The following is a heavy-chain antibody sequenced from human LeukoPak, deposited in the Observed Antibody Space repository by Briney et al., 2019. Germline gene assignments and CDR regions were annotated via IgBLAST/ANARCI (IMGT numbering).Heavy chain of an antibody. CDR3: ARALRSGWYEVWFDP. D-gene: IGHD6-19*01. CDR2: ISYDGNDK. J-gene: IGHJ5*02. V-gene: IGHV3-30-3*01. Sequence: GGSLRLSCAASGFTFSNYAMHWVRQAPGKGLEWVAIISYDGNDKYYTDSVKGRFTISRDKSKNTLYLQMNSLRAEDTAVYYCARALRSGWYEVWFDPWGQGTLVTVSS. CDR1: GFTFSNYA.